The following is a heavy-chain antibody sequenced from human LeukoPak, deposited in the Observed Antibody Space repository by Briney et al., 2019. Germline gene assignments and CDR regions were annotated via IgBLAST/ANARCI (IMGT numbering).Heavy chain of an antibody. Sequence: SGTLSLTCTLSGGSISSRSYYWGWIRQPPGKGLEWIGSIYYNGNTNHSPSLKSRVTISVDTSKNQFSLNLGFVTAADTAVYYCARLLCSSTSCYHYSYYGLDVWGQGTTVTVSS. V-gene: IGHV4-39*01. CDR2: IYYNGNT. J-gene: IGHJ6*02. CDR3: ARLLCSSTSCYHYSYYGLDV. CDR1: GGSISSRSYY. D-gene: IGHD2-2*01.